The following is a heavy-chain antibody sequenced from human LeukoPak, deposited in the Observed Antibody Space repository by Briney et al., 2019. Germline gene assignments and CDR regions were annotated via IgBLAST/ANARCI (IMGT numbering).Heavy chain of an antibody. Sequence: TSETLSLTCTVSGGSISSSSYYWGWIHQPPGKGLEWVGSIYYSGSTYYNPSLKSRVTISVDTSKNQFSLKLSSVTAADTAVYYCARPSGGMDYWGQGTLVTVSS. V-gene: IGHV4-39*01. CDR3: ARPSGGMDY. D-gene: IGHD3-10*01. J-gene: IGHJ4*02. CDR1: GGSISSSSYY. CDR2: IYYSGST.